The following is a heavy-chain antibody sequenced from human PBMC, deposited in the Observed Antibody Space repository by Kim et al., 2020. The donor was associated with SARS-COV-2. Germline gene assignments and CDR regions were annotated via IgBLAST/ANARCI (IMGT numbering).Heavy chain of an antibody. Sequence: ASVKVSCKASGYTFTGYYMHWVRQAPGQGLEWMGRINPNSGGTNYAQKFQGRVTMTRDTSISTAYMELSRLRSDDTAVYYCAREGYCSGCSCYPQPYYGMDVWGQGTTVTVSS. CDR3: AREGYCSGCSCYPQPYYGMDV. J-gene: IGHJ6*02. V-gene: IGHV1-2*06. D-gene: IGHD2-15*01. CDR1: GYTFTGYY. CDR2: INPNSGGT.